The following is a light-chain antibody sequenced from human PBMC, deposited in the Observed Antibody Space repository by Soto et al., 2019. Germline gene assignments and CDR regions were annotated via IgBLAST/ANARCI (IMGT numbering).Light chain of an antibody. CDR2: DAS. J-gene: IGKJ1*01. CDR1: QSISSW. Sequence: DIQMTQSPSTLSASVGDRVTITCRASQSISSWLAWYQQKPGKAPKLLIYDASSLESGVPSRFRGSGTGTEFTLTISSLQHDDFATYYCQQYNSYSGWTFGQGTKVEIE. V-gene: IGKV1-5*01. CDR3: QQYNSYSGWT.